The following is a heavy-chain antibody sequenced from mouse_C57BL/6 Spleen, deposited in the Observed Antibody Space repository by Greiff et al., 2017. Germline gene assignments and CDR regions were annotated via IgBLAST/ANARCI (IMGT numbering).Heavy chain of an antibody. V-gene: IGHV1-69*01. J-gene: IGHJ2*01. CDR1: GYTFTSYW. CDR3: ARAGSGNYFDD. CDR2: IDPSDSYT. D-gene: IGHD1-1*01. Sequence: VQLQQPGAELVMPGASVKLSCKASGYTFTSYWMHWVKQRPGQGLEWIGEIDPSDSYTNYNQKFKGKSTLTVDKSSSTAYMQLSSLTSEDSAVYYCARAGSGNYFDDWGQGTTLTVSS.